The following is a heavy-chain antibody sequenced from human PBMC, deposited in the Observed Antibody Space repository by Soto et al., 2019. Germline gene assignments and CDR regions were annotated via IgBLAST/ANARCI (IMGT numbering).Heavy chain of an antibody. D-gene: IGHD4-17*01. J-gene: IGHJ4*02. V-gene: IGHV4-34*01. CDR1: GGSFSGYY. Sequence: SETLSLTCAVYGGSFSGYYWTWIRQPPGKGLEWIGEINHSGSTNYNPSLKSRVTISVDTSKNQFSLKLSSVTAADTAVYFSYGDYRFYYLDYWGQGTLVTVSS. CDR2: INHSGST. CDR3: YGDYRFYYLDY.